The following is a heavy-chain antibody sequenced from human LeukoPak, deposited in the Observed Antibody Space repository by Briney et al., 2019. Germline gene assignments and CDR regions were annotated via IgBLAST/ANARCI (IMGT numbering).Heavy chain of an antibody. CDR2: ISYDGSNK. CDR1: GFTFSSYG. V-gene: IGHV3-30*18. D-gene: IGHD6-13*01. CDR3: AKDRMAAAIDY. Sequence: GGSLRLSCAASGFTFSSYGMHWVRQAPGKGLEWVAVISYDGSNKYYADSVKGRFTISRDNSKNTLYLQMNSLRAEDTAVYYCAKDRMAAAIDYWGQGTLVTVSS. J-gene: IGHJ4*02.